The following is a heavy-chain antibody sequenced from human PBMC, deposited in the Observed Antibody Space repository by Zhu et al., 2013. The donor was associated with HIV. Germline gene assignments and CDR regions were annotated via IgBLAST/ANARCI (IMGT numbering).Heavy chain of an antibody. Sequence: QVQLVQSGAEVKKPGASVKVSCKASGYIFTSYGISWVRQAPGQGLEWMGWISAYNDNTNYAQKFQGRVTMTTDTSTSTAHMELRSLRSDDTAVYYCAREVGYYYDSSGYYYDYWGQGTLVHRLP. D-gene: IGHD3-22*01. CDR3: AREVGYYYDSSGYYYDY. CDR2: ISAYNDNT. V-gene: IGHV1-18*01. CDR1: GYIFTSYG. J-gene: IGHJ4*02.